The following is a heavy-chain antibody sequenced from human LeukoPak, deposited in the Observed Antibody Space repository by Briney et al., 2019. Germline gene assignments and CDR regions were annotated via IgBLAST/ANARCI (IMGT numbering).Heavy chain of an antibody. V-gene: IGHV1-18*01. D-gene: IGHD3-10*01. Sequence: ASVKVSCKASGYTFTSYGINWLRQAPGQGLEWMGWISAYNANTNYAQKFQGRVTMTRDTSINTAYMELSRLRSDDTAVYYCARDIGSGSYYWGQGTLVTVSS. J-gene: IGHJ4*02. CDR2: ISAYNANT. CDR1: GYTFTSYG. CDR3: ARDIGSGSYY.